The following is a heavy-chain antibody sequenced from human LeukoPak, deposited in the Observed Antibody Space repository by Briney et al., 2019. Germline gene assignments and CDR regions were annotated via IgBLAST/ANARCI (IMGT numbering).Heavy chain of an antibody. J-gene: IGHJ6*03. CDR3: ARWGMVRGVMDCYYMDV. CDR2: ITGSGSTI. Sequence: PGGSLRLSCVASGFTFSSYEMKWVRQAPGKGLEWVSYITGSGSTIYYADSVKGRFTVSRDNAKNSLYLQMNSLRAEDTAVYYCARWGMVRGVMDCYYMDVWGKGTTVTVSS. CDR1: GFTFSSYE. V-gene: IGHV3-48*03. D-gene: IGHD3-10*01.